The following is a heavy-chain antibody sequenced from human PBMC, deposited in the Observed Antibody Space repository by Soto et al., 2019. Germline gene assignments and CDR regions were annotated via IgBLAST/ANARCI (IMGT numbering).Heavy chain of an antibody. V-gene: IGHV4-59*01. CDR3: ARDKGSGSYRAFDI. J-gene: IGHJ3*02. CDR2: IYYSGST. Sequence: PSETLSLTCTVSGGSISSYYWSWIRQPPGKGLEWIGYIYYSGSTNYNPSLKSRVTISVDTSKNQFSLKLSSVTAADTAVYYCARDKGSGSYRAFDIWGQGTMVTVSS. CDR1: GGSISSYY. D-gene: IGHD1-26*01.